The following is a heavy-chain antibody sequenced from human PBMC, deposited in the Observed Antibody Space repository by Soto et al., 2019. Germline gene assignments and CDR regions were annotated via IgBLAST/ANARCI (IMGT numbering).Heavy chain of an antibody. CDR3: ARGSYASNFDY. V-gene: IGHV4-4*02. J-gene: IGHJ4*02. CDR1: RGSISSSNW. CDR2: IYHRGGT. Sequence: LSLTCAVSRGSISSSNWWSWVRQPPGKGLEWIGEIYHRGGTNYNPSLQSRVTISVDKSKNQFSLNLSSVTAADTAMYYCARGSYASNFDYWGQGTLVTVSS. D-gene: IGHD3-16*01.